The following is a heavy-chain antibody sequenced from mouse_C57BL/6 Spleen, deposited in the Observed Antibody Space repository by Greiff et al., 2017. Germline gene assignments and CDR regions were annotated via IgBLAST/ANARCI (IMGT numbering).Heavy chain of an antibody. CDR1: GFTFSDYG. Sequence: EVMLVESGGGLVKPGGSLKLSCAASGFTFSDYGMHWVRQAPEKGLEWVAYISSGSSTIYYADTVKGRFTISRDNAKNTLFLQRTSLRSEDTAMYYCARPMFDYWGQGTTLTVSS. J-gene: IGHJ2*01. CDR2: ISSGSSTI. CDR3: ARPMFDY. V-gene: IGHV5-17*01.